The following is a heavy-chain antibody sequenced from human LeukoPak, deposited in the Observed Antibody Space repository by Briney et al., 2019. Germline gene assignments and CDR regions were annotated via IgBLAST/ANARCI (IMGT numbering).Heavy chain of an antibody. D-gene: IGHD2-2*01. CDR2: IIPIFGTA. Sequence: SVKVSCKASGGTFSSYAISWVRQAPGQGLEWMGGIIPIFGTANYAQKFQGRVTITADESTSTAYMELSSLRSEDTAVYYCARDLSKYQLLRGGDAFDIWGQGTMVTVSS. CDR1: GGTFSSYA. CDR3: ARDLSKYQLLRGGDAFDI. J-gene: IGHJ3*02. V-gene: IGHV1-69*13.